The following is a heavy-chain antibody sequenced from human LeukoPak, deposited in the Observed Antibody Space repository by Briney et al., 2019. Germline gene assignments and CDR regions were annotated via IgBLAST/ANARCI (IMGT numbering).Heavy chain of an antibody. J-gene: IGHJ4*02. Sequence: PGGSLRLSCAASGFTFTTYSMNWVRQAPGKGLEWISFISGGSGTIYYADSVKGRFTISRDNARNSLFSQLNSLRAEDTAVYFCARVTVGATADYFDSWGQGTLVTVSS. CDR2: ISGGSGTI. CDR1: GFTFTTYS. D-gene: IGHD1-26*01. CDR3: ARVTVGATADYFDS. V-gene: IGHV3-48*01.